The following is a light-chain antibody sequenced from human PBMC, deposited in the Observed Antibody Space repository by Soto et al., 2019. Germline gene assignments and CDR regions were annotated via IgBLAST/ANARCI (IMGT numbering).Light chain of an antibody. CDR3: QVRDVWPT. J-gene: IGKJ1*01. Sequence: IVLTQSPATLSLSPGERAALSCRASQSVSTSLAWYQHKPGQAPRLIIYDASKRAPGIPARFSGSGSGTDFTLTISNPEPEDFAVYYCQVRDVWPTFGQGTKVEIK. CDR1: QSVSTS. CDR2: DAS. V-gene: IGKV3-11*01.